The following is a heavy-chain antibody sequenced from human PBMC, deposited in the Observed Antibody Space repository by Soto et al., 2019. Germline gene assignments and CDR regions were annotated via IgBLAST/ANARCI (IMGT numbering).Heavy chain of an antibody. CDR2: IWYDGSYK. Sequence: QVQLVESGGGVVQPERSLRLSCAASGFTFSSYGMHWVRQAPGKGLEWVALIWYDGSYKYYADSVKGRFTISRDNSKNTLYLQMNSLRAVDTAVYYCARCFRSAWYGADYWGQGTLVTVSS. CDR1: GFTFSSYG. D-gene: IGHD6-19*01. V-gene: IGHV3-33*01. J-gene: IGHJ4*02. CDR3: ARCFRSAWYGADY.